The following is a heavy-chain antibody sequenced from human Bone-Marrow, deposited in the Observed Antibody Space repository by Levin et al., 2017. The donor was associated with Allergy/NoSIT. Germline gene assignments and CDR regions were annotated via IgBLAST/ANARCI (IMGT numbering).Heavy chain of an antibody. Sequence: SCAASGFTFSSYAMSWVRQAPGKGLEWVSAISGSGGSTYYADSVKGRFTISRDNSKNTLYLQMNSLRAEDTAVYYCAKVGAAADFYFDYWGQGTLVTVSS. CDR2: ISGSGGST. CDR1: GFTFSSYA. V-gene: IGHV3-23*01. J-gene: IGHJ4*02. CDR3: AKVGAAADFYFDY. D-gene: IGHD6-13*01.